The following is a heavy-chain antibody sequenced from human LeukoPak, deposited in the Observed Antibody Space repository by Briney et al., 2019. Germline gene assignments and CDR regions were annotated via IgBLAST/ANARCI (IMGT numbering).Heavy chain of an antibody. CDR3: ARVFHDSSGYPLDY. V-gene: IGHV4-59*01. J-gene: IGHJ4*02. Sequence: SETLSLTCTVSGGSISSYYWSWIRQPPGKGLEWIGYTYYSGNTNYNPSLRSRVTISVDTSKNQFSLKVSSVTAADTAVYYCARVFHDSSGYPLDYWGQGTLVTVSS. CDR2: TYYSGNT. CDR1: GGSISSYY. D-gene: IGHD3-22*01.